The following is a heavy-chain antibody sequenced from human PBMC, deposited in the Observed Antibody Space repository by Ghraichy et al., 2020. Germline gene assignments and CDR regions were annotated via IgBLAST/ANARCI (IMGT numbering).Heavy chain of an antibody. J-gene: IGHJ4*02. CDR1: GGSFSGYY. V-gene: IGHV4-34*01. CDR3: ARGYGDLQY. Sequence: SETLSLTCAVYGGSFSGYYWSWIRQPPGKGLEWIGEINHSGSTNYNPSLKSRVTISVDTSKNQFSLKLSSVTAADTAVYYCARGYGDLQYWGQGTLVTVSS. CDR2: INHSGST. D-gene: IGHD4-17*01.